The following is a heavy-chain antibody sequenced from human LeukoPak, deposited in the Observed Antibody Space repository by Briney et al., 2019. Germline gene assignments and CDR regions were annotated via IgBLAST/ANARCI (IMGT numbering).Heavy chain of an antibody. Sequence: GGSLRLSCAASGFAFSNYAMRWVRQAPERGLEWVSSITGSGDGTYYADSVKGRFTISRDNSRNTLYLQMRGLRAEDAAVYYCAKGVSGPQYYFHYWGQGTLVTVSS. CDR3: AKGVSGPQYYFHY. CDR1: GFAFSNYA. J-gene: IGHJ4*02. V-gene: IGHV3-23*01. CDR2: ITGSGDGT. D-gene: IGHD4-11*01.